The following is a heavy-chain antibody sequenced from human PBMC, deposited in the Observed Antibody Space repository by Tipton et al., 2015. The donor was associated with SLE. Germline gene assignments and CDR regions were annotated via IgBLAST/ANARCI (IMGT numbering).Heavy chain of an antibody. CDR3: ARAGDGTTFYYYGMDV. Sequence: SPRLSCAVSGFTFSNYGMNWVRQAPGKGLEWVSSISSSSSYIYYADSVKGRFTISRDNAKNSLYLQMNSLRAEDTAVFYCARAGDGTTFYYYGMDVWGQGTTVTVSS. D-gene: IGHD1-1*01. J-gene: IGHJ6*02. CDR1: GFTFSNYG. CDR2: ISSSSSYI. V-gene: IGHV3-21*01.